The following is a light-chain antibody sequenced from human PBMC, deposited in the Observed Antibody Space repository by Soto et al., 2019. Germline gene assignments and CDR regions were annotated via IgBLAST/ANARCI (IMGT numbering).Light chain of an antibody. V-gene: IGKV1-5*03. CDR3: QQYGSSSPWT. CDR2: KAS. J-gene: IGKJ1*01. Sequence: DIQMTQSPSTLSASVGDRVTITCRASQSISSWLAWYQQKPGRAPKPLIYKASSLETGVPSRFSGSGSGTEFTLIISSLQPDDFASYYCQQYGSSSPWTFGQGTKVEIK. CDR1: QSISSW.